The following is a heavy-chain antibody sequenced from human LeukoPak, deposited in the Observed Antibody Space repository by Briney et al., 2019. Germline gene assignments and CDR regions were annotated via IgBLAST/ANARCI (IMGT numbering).Heavy chain of an antibody. CDR1: GFTISSSA. J-gene: IGHJ4*02. CDR3: ATDYWGSLNY. Sequence: GGSLRLSCAASGFTISSSAMTWVRQAPGKGLVWVSRIYTDGSGTSYADSIMGRFTISRDNAKNTLYLQMNSLRAEDTAIYYCATDYWGSLNYWGQGTLVTVSS. V-gene: IGHV3-74*01. CDR2: IYTDGSGT. D-gene: IGHD7-27*01.